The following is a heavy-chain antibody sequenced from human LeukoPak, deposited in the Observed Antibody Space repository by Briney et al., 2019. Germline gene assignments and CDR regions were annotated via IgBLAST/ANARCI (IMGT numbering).Heavy chain of an antibody. J-gene: IGHJ5*02. CDR2: INPNSGGT. CDR3: AGLTTANNWFDP. Sequence: ASVKVSCKASGYTFTGYYMRWVRQAPGQGLEWMGWINPNSGGTNYAQKFQGRVTMTRDTSISTAYMELSRLRSDDTAVYYCAGLTTANNWFDPWGQGTLVTVSS. CDR1: GYTFTGYY. D-gene: IGHD1-1*01. V-gene: IGHV1-2*02.